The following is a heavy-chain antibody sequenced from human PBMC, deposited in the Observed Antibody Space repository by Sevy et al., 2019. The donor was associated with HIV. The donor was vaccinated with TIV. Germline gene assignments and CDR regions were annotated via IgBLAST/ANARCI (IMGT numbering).Heavy chain of an antibody. CDR1: GFIFSTYN. D-gene: IGHD1-7*01. V-gene: IGHV3-21*01. Sequence: GGSLRLSCAASGFIFSTYNMNWVRRAPEKGLEWVSSLRHSSTYIHYTDSLKGRFTVSRDNAKNPLYLQMNSLGAEDTAIYYCAREFGTGTTGGGRYYGMDVWGQGTTVTVSS. J-gene: IGHJ6*02. CDR2: LRHSSTYI. CDR3: AREFGTGTTGGGRYYGMDV.